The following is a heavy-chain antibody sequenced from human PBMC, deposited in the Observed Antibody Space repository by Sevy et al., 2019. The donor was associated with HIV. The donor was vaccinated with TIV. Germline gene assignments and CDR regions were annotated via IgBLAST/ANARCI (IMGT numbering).Heavy chain of an antibody. CDR3: ARAGDCSGGSCYPPYYYSYGMDV. CDR2: ISAYNGNT. J-gene: IGHJ6*02. V-gene: IGHV1-18*01. Sequence: ASMKVSCKASGYTFTTYGITWVRQAPGQGLEWLGWISAYNGNTNYAQKFQGRITMTTDTSTTTAYMELRSLRSDDTAVYYCARAGDCSGGSCYPPYYYSYGMDVWGQGTTVTVSS. D-gene: IGHD2-15*01. CDR1: GYTFTTYG.